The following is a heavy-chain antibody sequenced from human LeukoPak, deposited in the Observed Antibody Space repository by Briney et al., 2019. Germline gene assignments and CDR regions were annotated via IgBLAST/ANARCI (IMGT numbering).Heavy chain of an antibody. CDR3: TKDATPRNGIWDNFDH. CDR1: GFTFSSYS. CDR2: VGGGTDI. D-gene: IGHD1-26*01. J-gene: IGHJ4*02. Sequence: GGSLRLSCAASGFTFSSYSMNWVRQAPGEGLEWVSSVGGGTDIHYADSVKGRFIASRDNSKNTLYLQMSSLRAEDTAVYFCTKDATPRNGIWDNFDHWGPGTPVTVSS. V-gene: IGHV3-21*04.